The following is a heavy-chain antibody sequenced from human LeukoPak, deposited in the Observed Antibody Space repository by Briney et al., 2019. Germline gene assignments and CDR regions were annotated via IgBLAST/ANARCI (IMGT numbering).Heavy chain of an antibody. V-gene: IGHV3-33*01. J-gene: IGHJ4*02. D-gene: IGHD2-8*01. Sequence: PGRSLRLSCAASGFTFSSYGMHWVRQAPGKGLEWVAVIWYDGSNKYYVDSVKGRFTISRDNAKNSLFLQMNSLRAEDTAVYYCARDDGMRTVDYWGQGTLVTVSS. CDR2: IWYDGSNK. CDR1: GFTFSSYG. CDR3: ARDDGMRTVDY.